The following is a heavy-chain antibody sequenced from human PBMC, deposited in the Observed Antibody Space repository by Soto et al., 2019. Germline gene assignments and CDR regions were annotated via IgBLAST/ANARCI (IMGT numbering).Heavy chain of an antibody. V-gene: IGHV3-33*01. CDR1: GFTFSSYG. D-gene: IGHD3-16*01. J-gene: IGHJ6*02. Sequence: GGSLRLSCAASGFTFSSYGMHWVRQAPGKGLEWVAVIWYDGSNKYYADSVKGRFTISRDNSKNTLYLQMNSLRAEDTAVYYCARGMIPPLQYYYYYGMDVWGQGTTVTVSS. CDR3: ARGMIPPLQYYYYYGMDV. CDR2: IWYDGSNK.